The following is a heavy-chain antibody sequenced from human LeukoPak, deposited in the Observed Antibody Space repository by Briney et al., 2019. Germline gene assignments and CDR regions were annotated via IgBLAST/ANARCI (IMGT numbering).Heavy chain of an antibody. V-gene: IGHV3-23*01. D-gene: IGHD5-24*01. CDR3: ARSGYNRFDY. J-gene: IGHJ4*02. Sequence: GGSLRLSCAGSGFPFSIYGMNWVRQAPGKGLEWVSGISPGGGPTYYADSVKGRFTMSRDNSKSTLYLRTNSLRADDTAVYYCARSGYNRFDYWGQGTLVTVSS. CDR1: GFPFSIYG. CDR2: ISPGGGPT.